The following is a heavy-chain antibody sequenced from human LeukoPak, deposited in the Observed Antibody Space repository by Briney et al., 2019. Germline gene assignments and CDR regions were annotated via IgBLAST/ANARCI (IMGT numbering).Heavy chain of an antibody. J-gene: IGHJ4*02. CDR3: ARDKDSGRYSFYFDY. Sequence: GGSLRLSCAVSGFTFSSYAMHWVRQSPGRGLEWVAVISDDGSNKYYADSVKGRFTISRDNSKNTLYLQMSSLRAEDTALYYCARDKDSGRYSFYFDYWGQGTLVTVSS. D-gene: IGHD1-26*01. CDR1: GFTFSSYA. V-gene: IGHV3-30-3*01. CDR2: ISDDGSNK.